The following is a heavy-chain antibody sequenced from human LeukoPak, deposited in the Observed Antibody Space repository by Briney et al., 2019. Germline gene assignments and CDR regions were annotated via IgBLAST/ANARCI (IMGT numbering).Heavy chain of an antibody. CDR1: GFTFSSYS. Sequence: GGSLRLSCEASGFTFSSYSMNWVRQAPGKGLEWISYISDSGNTKYYANSVKGRFTISRDNARSSLFLQMNSPRAEDTAMYYCARAPDYSSGYYYKFPYVDYWGQGTLVTVSS. D-gene: IGHD3-22*01. CDR3: ARAPDYSSGYYYKFPYVDY. V-gene: IGHV3-48*01. J-gene: IGHJ4*02. CDR2: ISDSGNTK.